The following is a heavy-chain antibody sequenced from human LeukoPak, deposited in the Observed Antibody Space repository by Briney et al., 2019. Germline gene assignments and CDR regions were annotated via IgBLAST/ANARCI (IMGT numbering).Heavy chain of an antibody. D-gene: IGHD3-9*01. J-gene: IGHJ4*02. CDR3: ARDSILRYFDWLPNFDY. Sequence: ASVKVSCKASGYTFTSYGISWVRQAPGQGLEWMGWISAHNGNTNYAQKLQGRVTMTTDTSTSTAYMELRSLRSDDTAVYYCARDSILRYFDWLPNFDYWGQGTLVTVSS. CDR1: GYTFTSYG. V-gene: IGHV1-18*01. CDR2: ISAHNGNT.